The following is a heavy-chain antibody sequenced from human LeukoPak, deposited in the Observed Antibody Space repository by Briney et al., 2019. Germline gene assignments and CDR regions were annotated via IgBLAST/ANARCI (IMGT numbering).Heavy chain of an antibody. V-gene: IGHV1-18*01. D-gene: IGHD3-22*01. J-gene: IGHJ4*02. CDR3: ARLDDSSGYYMWDY. CDR1: GGTFSSYG. CDR2: ISAYNGNT. Sequence: ASVKVSCKASGGTFSSYGISWVRQAPGQGLEWMGWISAYNGNTNYAQKLQGRVTMTTDTSTSTAYMELRSLRSDDTAVYYCARLDDSSGYYMWDYWGQGTLVTVSS.